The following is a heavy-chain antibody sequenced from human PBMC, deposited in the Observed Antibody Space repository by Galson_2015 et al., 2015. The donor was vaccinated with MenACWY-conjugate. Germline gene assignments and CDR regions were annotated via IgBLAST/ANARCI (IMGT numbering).Heavy chain of an antibody. CDR2: ISSGSVHT. CDR3: VASGWSILAGRPSFLDV. J-gene: IGHJ6*04. Sequence: SLRLSCAGSGFSFRNSGINWVRQAPGKGLEWVSTISSGSVHTYYGVSVEGRFNISRDNAMNLVFLQMSNLRVEDTAVYYCVASGWSILAGRPSFLDVWGKGTTVIVSS. CDR1: GFSFRNSG. V-gene: IGHV3-21*06. D-gene: IGHD6-19*01.